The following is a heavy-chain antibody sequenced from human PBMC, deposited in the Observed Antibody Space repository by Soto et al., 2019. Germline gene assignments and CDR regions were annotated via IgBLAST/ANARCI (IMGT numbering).Heavy chain of an antibody. CDR2: ISGSGGST. J-gene: IGHJ4*02. D-gene: IGHD1-26*01. CDR3: AKDLWELQRNYYFDY. CDR1: GFTFSSYT. V-gene: IGHV3-23*01. Sequence: EVQLLESGGGLVQPGGSLRLSCAASGFTFSSYTMSWVRQAPGKGLEWVSAISGSGGSTYYADSVKGRFTISRDNSKNTLYLQMNSLRAEDTAVYYCAKDLWELQRNYYFDYWGQGTLVTVSS.